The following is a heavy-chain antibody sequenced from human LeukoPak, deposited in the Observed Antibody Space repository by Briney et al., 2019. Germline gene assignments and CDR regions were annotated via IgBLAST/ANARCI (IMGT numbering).Heavy chain of an antibody. CDR1: GASDTYYY. Sequence: SETLSLTCTVSGASDTYYYWSWIRQPPGRGLEWIGYIFYSESTHYNPSLKSRVTMSLDTSKNQFSLKLTSVTAADTAVYYCARVHRDGYIAWDHFDYWGQGTLVTVSS. CDR3: ARVHRDGYIAWDHFDY. V-gene: IGHV4-59*02. D-gene: IGHD5-24*01. CDR2: IFYSEST. J-gene: IGHJ4*02.